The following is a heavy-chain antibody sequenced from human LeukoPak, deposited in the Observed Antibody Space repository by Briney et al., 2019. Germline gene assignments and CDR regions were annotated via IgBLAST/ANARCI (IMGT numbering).Heavy chain of an antibody. D-gene: IGHD5-18*01. Sequence: SETLSLTCTVSGYSVSSGYYWGWIRQPPGKGLEWIGTIYHSGSTYYNPSLKSRVTISVDTSKNQFSLKLSSVTAADTAVYYCARGKGYSYGYKYYFDYWGQGTLVTVSS. CDR3: ARGKGYSYGYKYYFDY. CDR2: IYHSGST. V-gene: IGHV4-38-2*02. CDR1: GYSVSSGYY. J-gene: IGHJ4*02.